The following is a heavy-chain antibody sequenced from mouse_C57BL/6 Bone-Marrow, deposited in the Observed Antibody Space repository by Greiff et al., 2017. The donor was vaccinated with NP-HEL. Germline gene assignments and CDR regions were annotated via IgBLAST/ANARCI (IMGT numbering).Heavy chain of an antibody. Sequence: QVQLKESGAELARPGASVKLSCKASGYTFTSYGISWVKQRTGQGLEWIGEIYPRSGNTYYNEKFKGKATLTADKSSSTAYMELRSLTSEDSAGYFCARSGYYIAYWGQGTLVTVSA. CDR2: IYPRSGNT. V-gene: IGHV1-81*01. D-gene: IGHD2-3*01. CDR1: GYTFTSYG. J-gene: IGHJ3*01. CDR3: ARSGYYIAY.